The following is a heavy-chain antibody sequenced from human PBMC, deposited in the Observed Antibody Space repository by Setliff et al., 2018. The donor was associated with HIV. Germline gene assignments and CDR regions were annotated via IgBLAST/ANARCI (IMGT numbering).Heavy chain of an antibody. D-gene: IGHD6-13*01. CDR2: IYYSGST. CDR1: GGSISSHY. CDR3: ARGFGSSWGGNYYYYYYMDV. J-gene: IGHJ6*03. Sequence: SETLSLTCTVSGGSISSHYWSWIRQPPGKGLEWIGYIYYSGSTNYNPSLKSRVTISVDTSKNQFSLKLSSVTAADTAVYYCARGFGSSWGGNYYYYYYMDVWGKGTTVTVSS. V-gene: IGHV4-59*11.